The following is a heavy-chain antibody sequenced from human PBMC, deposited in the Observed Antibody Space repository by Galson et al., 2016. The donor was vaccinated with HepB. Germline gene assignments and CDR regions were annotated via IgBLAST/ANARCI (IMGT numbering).Heavy chain of an antibody. V-gene: IGHV5-51*01. J-gene: IGHJ5*02. D-gene: IGHD6-6*01. Sequence: QSGAEVKKPGESLKISCKGSGYTFANYWIGWVRQMPGKGLEWMGMIYPGDSDTRYSPSFQGQVGMSVDKSISTAYLHWSSLQASDTAMYYCARRLLGLGTNWFDPWGQGTLVTVSS. CDR3: ARRLLGLGTNWFDP. CDR2: IYPGDSDT. CDR1: GYTFANYW.